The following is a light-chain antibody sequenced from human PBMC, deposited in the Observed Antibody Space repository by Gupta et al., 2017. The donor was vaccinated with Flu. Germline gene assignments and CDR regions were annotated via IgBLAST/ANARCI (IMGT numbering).Light chain of an antibody. Sequence: QSVLTQPPSASGTPGQRVTISCSGSSSNIGSKTVNWYQQLSGTAPKLPIYSNNQRPSGVPDRVSGSKSGTSASLAIGGLQSEDEADYYCAAWDDSLNGVVFGGGTKLTVL. J-gene: IGLJ2*01. CDR1: SSNIGSKT. CDR2: SNN. CDR3: AAWDDSLNGVV. V-gene: IGLV1-44*01.